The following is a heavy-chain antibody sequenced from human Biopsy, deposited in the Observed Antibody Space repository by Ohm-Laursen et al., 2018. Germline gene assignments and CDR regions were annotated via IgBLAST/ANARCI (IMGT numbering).Heavy chain of an antibody. Sequence: TLSLTCTVSGVSINGGRYYWSWIRHHPGKGLEWIGNIFYSANTYYNPSLKSRVTISVDTSKNQFSLKLSSVAAADTAVYYCARLGSGDYFPTFFDFWGQGALVTVSS. CDR2: IFYSANT. CDR1: GVSINGGRYY. J-gene: IGHJ4*02. D-gene: IGHD5-12*01. CDR3: ARLGSGDYFPTFFDF. V-gene: IGHV4-31*03.